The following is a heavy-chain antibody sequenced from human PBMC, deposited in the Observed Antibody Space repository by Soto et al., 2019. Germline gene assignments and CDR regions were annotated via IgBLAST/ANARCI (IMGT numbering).Heavy chain of an antibody. Sequence: GGSLRLSCEVSGFTLDNFVMDWVRQAPGKGLEWVAGIWHDGSKKYYADSVKGRFTISRDNSKNKLYLQMNSLRAEDTAVYYCARDQRITLFGVVKSIVYFFDEWGQGTLVTVSS. D-gene: IGHD3-3*01. J-gene: IGHJ4*02. V-gene: IGHV3-33*01. CDR1: GFTLDNFV. CDR2: IWHDGSKK. CDR3: ARDQRITLFGVVKSIVYFFDE.